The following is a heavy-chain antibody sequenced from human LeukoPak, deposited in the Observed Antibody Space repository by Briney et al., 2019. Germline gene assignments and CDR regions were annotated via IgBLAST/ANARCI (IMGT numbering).Heavy chain of an antibody. Sequence: GSLRLSCAASGFTVSSNYMSWVRQAPGKGLEWIGYICHTGSTNYNPSLKSRVTISIDTSKNQFSLKLSSVTAADTAVYYCARGEWFGEFQFDSWGPGTLVTVSS. CDR2: ICHTGST. CDR1: GFTVSSNY. D-gene: IGHD3-10*01. CDR3: ARGEWFGEFQFDS. J-gene: IGHJ4*02. V-gene: IGHV4-59*02.